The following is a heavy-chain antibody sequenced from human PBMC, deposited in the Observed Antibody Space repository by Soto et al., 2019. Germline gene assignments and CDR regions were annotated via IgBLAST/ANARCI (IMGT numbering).Heavy chain of an antibody. Sequence: QVQLVESGGGVVQPGRSLRLSCAASGFTFSSYGMHWVRQAPGKGLEWVAVISYDGSNKYYADSVKGRFTISRDNSKNTLYLQMNSLRAKDTAVYYCAKGGGYCSSTSCYGAHLFWGQGTLVTVSS. CDR2: ISYDGSNK. CDR1: GFTFSSYG. CDR3: AKGGGYCSSTSCYGAHLF. D-gene: IGHD2-2*01. V-gene: IGHV3-30*18. J-gene: IGHJ4*02.